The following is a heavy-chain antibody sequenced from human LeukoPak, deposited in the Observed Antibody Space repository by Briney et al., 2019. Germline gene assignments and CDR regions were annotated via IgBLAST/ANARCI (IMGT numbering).Heavy chain of an antibody. J-gene: IGHJ6*03. D-gene: IGHD2-15*01. CDR3: ARQVVVAANDYYYYMDV. V-gene: IGHV4-4*07. CDR2: IYTSGST. CDR1: GGSVSSYY. Sequence: PSETLSLTCPFSGGSVSSYYWSWLRQPAGKGLEWIGRIYTSGSTNYNPSLKSRVIMSVDTSKNQFSLRLSSVTAADTAVYYCARQVVVAANDYYYYMDVWGKGTTVTISS.